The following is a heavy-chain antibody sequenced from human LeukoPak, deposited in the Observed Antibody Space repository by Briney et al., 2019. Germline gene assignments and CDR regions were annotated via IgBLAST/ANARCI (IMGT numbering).Heavy chain of an antibody. CDR1: GYTFISYD. Sequence: ASVKVSCKASGYTFISYDINWVRQATGQGLEWMGWMNPNSGNTGYAQKFQGRVTMTRNTSISTAYMELSSLRSEDTAVYYCARLSTVTTSFDYWGQGTLVTVSS. V-gene: IGHV1-8*01. D-gene: IGHD4-17*01. CDR3: ARLSTVTTSFDY. J-gene: IGHJ4*02. CDR2: MNPNSGNT.